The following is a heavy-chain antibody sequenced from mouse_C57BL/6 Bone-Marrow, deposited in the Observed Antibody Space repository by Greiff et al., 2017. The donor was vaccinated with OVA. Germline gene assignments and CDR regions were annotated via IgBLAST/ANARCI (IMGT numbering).Heavy chain of an antibody. Sequence: EVQVVESGGGLVKPGGSLKLSCAASGFTFSSYAMSWVRQTPEKRLEWVATISDGGSYTYYPDNVKGRFTISRDNAKNNLYLQMSHLKSEDTAMYYCARDRPLPGVFAYWGQGTLVTVSA. CDR3: ARDRPLPGVFAY. CDR2: ISDGGSYT. J-gene: IGHJ3*01. D-gene: IGHD4-1*01. V-gene: IGHV5-4*01. CDR1: GFTFSSYA.